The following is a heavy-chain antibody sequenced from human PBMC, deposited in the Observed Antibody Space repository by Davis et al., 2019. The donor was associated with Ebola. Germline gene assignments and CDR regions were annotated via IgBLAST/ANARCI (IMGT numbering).Heavy chain of an antibody. D-gene: IGHD6-6*01. J-gene: IGHJ4*02. CDR3: ARSSSLRLPDY. CDR1: GGSFSGYY. Sequence: MPGGSLRLSCAVYGGSFSGYYWSWIRQPPGKGLEWIGEINHSGSTNYNPSLKSRVTISVDTSKNQFSLKLTSVTAADTAVYYCARSSSLRLPDYWGQGTRVTVSS. CDR2: INHSGST. V-gene: IGHV4-34*01.